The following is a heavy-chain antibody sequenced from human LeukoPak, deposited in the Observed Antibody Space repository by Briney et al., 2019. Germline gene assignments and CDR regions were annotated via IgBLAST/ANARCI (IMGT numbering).Heavy chain of an antibody. D-gene: IGHD4-11*01. CDR1: GFTFSSCG. CDR2: ISYDGSNK. CDR3: AKDYSGPTPGFDY. V-gene: IGHV3-30*18. Sequence: PGRSLRLSCVASGFTFSSCGMHWVRQAPGKGLEWVAVISYDGSNKYYADSVKGRFTISRDNSKNTLYLQMNSLRAEDTAVYYCAKDYSGPTPGFDYWGQGTWSPSPQ. J-gene: IGHJ4*02.